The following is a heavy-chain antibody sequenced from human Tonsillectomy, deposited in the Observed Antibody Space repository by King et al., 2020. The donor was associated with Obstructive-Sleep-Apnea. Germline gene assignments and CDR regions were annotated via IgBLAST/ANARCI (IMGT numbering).Heavy chain of an antibody. Sequence: VQLVESGGGLLQPGGSLRLSCAASGFTFSSYSMNWVRQAPGTGLEWVSYLSSSRSTIYCADSVKGRFTISRDIAKNSLYLQMNSLRAEDTAVYYCARADRLAVAGKWFDPWGQGTLVTVSS. D-gene: IGHD6-19*01. V-gene: IGHV3-48*01. J-gene: IGHJ5*02. CDR3: ARADRLAVAGKWFDP. CDR2: LSSSRSTI. CDR1: GFTFSSYS.